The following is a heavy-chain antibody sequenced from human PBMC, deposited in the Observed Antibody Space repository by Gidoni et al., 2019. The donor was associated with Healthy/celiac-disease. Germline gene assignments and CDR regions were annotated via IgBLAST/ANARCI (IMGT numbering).Heavy chain of an antibody. CDR3: ASEGHCSSTSCPPRGMDV. CDR2: INHSGST. J-gene: IGHJ6*02. D-gene: IGHD2-2*01. CDR1: GGSFSGYY. V-gene: IGHV4-34*01. Sequence: QVQLQQWGAGLLKPSETLSLPCAVYGGSFSGYYWSWIRQPPGKGLEWIGEINHSGSTNYNPSLKSRVTISVDTSKNQFSLKLSSVTAADTAVYYCASEGHCSSTSCPPRGMDVWGQGTTVTVSS.